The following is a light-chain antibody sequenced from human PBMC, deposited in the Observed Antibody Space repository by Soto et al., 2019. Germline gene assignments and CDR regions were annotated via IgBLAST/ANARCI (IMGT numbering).Light chain of an antibody. V-gene: IGLV2-14*01. J-gene: IGLJ2*01. CDR2: DVS. Sequence: QSALTQPASVSGSPGQSITISCTGTSSDVGAYNFVSWYQQHPGKAPKLMIYDVSNWPPGVSNRFSGSKSGNTAALTISGLQAEDEADNYFSSYTSSSTVVFGGGTKMNVL. CDR3: SSYTSSSTVV. CDR1: SSDVGAYNF.